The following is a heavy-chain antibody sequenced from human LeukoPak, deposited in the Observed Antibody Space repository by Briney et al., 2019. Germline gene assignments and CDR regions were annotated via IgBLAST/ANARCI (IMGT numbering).Heavy chain of an antibody. D-gene: IGHD3-22*01. CDR3: AKEYYYDSSGYYPSFDY. J-gene: IGHJ4*02. Sequence: TGGSLRLSCAASGFTFSSYGMHWVRQAPGKGLEWVAVISYDGSNKYYADSVKGRFTISRDNSKNTLYLQTNSLRAEDTAVYYCAKEYYYDSSGYYPSFDYWGQGTLVTVSS. CDR2: ISYDGSNK. CDR1: GFTFSSYG. V-gene: IGHV3-30*18.